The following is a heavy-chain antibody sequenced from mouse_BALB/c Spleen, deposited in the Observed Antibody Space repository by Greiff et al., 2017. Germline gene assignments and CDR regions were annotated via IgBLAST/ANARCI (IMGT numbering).Heavy chain of an antibody. D-gene: IGHD2-3*01. Sequence: VQLQQSAAELARPGASVKMSCKASGYTFTSYTMHWVKQRPGQGLEWIGYINPSSGYTEYNQKFKDKTTLTADKSSSTAYMQLSSLTSEDSAVYYCAKGGTRDGYSFDYWGQGTTLTVSS. CDR1: GYTFTSYT. CDR2: INPSSGYT. J-gene: IGHJ2*01. V-gene: IGHV1-4*02. CDR3: AKGGTRDGYSFDY.